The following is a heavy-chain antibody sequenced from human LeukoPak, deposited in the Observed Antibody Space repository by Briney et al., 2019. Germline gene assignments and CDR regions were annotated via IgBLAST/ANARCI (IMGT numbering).Heavy chain of an antibody. D-gene: IGHD3-3*01. V-gene: IGHV3-21*01. J-gene: IGHJ6*02. CDR1: GFAFSSDT. CDR3: ARDPSTVFGVVVHYYGMDV. CDR2: ISSSSTYI. Sequence: PGGSLRLSCAAPGFAFSSDTMNWVRQAPGKGLEWVSCISSSSTYIYYADSVKGRFTISRDNAKNSLYLQMNSLRAEDTAVYYCARDPSTVFGVVVHYYGMDVWGQGTTVTVSS.